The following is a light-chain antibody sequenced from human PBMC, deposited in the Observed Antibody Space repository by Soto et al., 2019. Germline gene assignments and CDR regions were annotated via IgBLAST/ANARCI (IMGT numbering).Light chain of an antibody. CDR3: CSDAGTSTYV. CDR1: SSDVGSYNL. V-gene: IGLV2-23*02. J-gene: IGLJ1*01. CDR2: EVT. Sequence: SVLTQPASVSGSPGQSITISCTGTSSDVGSYNLVSWYQQHPGKAPKLMIYEVTKRPSGISNRFSGSKSGNTASLTISGLQADDEADYYCCSDAGTSTYVFGSESKVTIL.